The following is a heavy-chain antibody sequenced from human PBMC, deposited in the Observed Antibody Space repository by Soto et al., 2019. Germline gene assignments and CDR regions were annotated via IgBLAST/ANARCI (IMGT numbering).Heavy chain of an antibody. Sequence: SVKVSCKASGGTFSSYAISWVRQAPGQGLEWMGGIIPIFGTANYAQKFQGRVTITADESTSTAYMELSSLRSEDTAVYYCARGDPREWLRPYHFDYWGQGTLVTVSS. D-gene: IGHD5-12*01. CDR2: IIPIFGTA. CDR1: GGTFSSYA. J-gene: IGHJ4*02. V-gene: IGHV1-69*13. CDR3: ARGDPREWLRPYHFDY.